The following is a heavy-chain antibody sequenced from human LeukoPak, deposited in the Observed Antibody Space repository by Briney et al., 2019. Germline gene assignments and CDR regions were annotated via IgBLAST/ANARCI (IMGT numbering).Heavy chain of an antibody. D-gene: IGHD4-11*01. V-gene: IGHV1-2*02. CDR2: INPNSGGT. Sequence: SVKVSCKASGYTFTGYYMHWVRQAPGQGLEWMGWINPNSGGTNYAQKFQGRVTMTRDTSISTAYMELSRLRSDDTAVYYCAREVNSNYEGIDYWGQGTLVTVSS. CDR3: AREVNSNYEGIDY. J-gene: IGHJ4*02. CDR1: GYTFTGYY.